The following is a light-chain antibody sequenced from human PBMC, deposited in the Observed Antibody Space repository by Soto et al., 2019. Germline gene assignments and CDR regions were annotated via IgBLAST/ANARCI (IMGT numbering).Light chain of an antibody. J-gene: IGKJ1*01. CDR2: KAS. V-gene: IGKV1-5*03. Sequence: DIQMTQSPSTLSASVGDRVTITCRASQSIRSWLAWYQQKPGKAPKLLIYKASDLESGVPSRFSGSGYGTEFTLTISSLQPDDFATYYCQQYNSYPWTFGQGTKLEIK. CDR1: QSIRSW. CDR3: QQYNSYPWT.